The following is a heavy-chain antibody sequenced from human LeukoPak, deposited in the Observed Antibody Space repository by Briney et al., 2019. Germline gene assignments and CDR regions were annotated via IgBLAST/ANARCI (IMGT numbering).Heavy chain of an antibody. Sequence: PGGSLRLSCAASGFTFSSYSMNCVRQAPGKGLEWVSYISSSRYTIYYADSVKGRFTISRDNAKNSLYLQMNSLRAEDTAVYYCARDRGQWERPYYLDYWGQGTLVTVSS. J-gene: IGHJ4*02. CDR2: ISSSRYTI. CDR3: ARDRGQWERPYYLDY. V-gene: IGHV3-48*01. D-gene: IGHD1-26*01. CDR1: GFTFSSYS.